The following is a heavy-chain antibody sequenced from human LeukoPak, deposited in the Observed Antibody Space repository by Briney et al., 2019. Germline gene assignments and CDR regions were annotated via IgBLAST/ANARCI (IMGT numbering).Heavy chain of an antibody. CDR3: AREGELYSSGWHAVGY. CDR2: IWYDGSNK. CDR1: GFTFSSYG. D-gene: IGHD6-19*01. V-gene: IGHV3-33*01. J-gene: IGHJ4*02. Sequence: PGRSLRLSCAASGFTFSSYGMHWVRQAPGKGLEWVAVIWYDGSNKYYADSVKGRFTISRDNSKNTLYLQMDSLRAEDTAVYYCAREGELYSSGWHAVGYWGQGTLVTVSS.